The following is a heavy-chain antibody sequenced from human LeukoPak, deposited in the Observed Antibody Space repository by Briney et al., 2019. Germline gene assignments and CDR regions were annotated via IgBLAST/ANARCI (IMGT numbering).Heavy chain of an antibody. CDR2: ISWNSGSI. J-gene: IGHJ4*02. V-gene: IGHV3-9*01. Sequence: GGSLRLSCAASGFTFDDYAMHWVRQAPGKGLEWVSGISWNSGSIDYADSVKGRFTISRDNAKDSLYLQMNSLRAEDTAFYYCAKAEGFFGGYYDHWGQGTLVTVSS. CDR1: GFTFDDYA. D-gene: IGHD4-23*01. CDR3: AKAEGFFGGYYDH.